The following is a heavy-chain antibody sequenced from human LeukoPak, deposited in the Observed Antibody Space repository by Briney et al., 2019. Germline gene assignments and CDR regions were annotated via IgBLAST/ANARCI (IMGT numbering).Heavy chain of an antibody. Sequence: PSETLSLTCAVSGYSISSGYYWGWIRQPPGKGLEWIGSIYHSGSTYYNPSLKSRVTISVYTSKNQFSLKLSSVTAADTAVYYCASLVGATTYYYYMDVWGKGTTVTVSS. CDR2: IYHSGST. J-gene: IGHJ6*03. D-gene: IGHD1-26*01. CDR1: GYSISSGYY. V-gene: IGHV4-38-2*01. CDR3: ASLVGATTYYYYMDV.